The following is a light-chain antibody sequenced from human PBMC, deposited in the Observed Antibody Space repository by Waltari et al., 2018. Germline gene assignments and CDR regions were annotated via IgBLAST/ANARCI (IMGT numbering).Light chain of an antibody. CDR2: WAS. CDR3: QQYYSSPPT. J-gene: IGKJ1*01. CDR1: QSVLYSSNNKNY. V-gene: IGKV4-1*01. Sequence: DIVMTQSPDSLAVSLGERATINCKSTQSVLYSSNNKNYLPWYQQKPGQPPKLLIYWASTRESGVPDRFSGSGSGTDFTLTMRIAQAEDVAVYYGQQYYSSPPTFGQGTKVEGK.